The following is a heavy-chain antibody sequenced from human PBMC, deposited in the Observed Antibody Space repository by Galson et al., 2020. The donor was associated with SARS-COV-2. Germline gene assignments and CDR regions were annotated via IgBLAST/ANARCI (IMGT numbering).Heavy chain of an antibody. J-gene: IGHJ6*02. CDR3: ARAPNYVDYARGALDV. Sequence: GGSLRLSCEASGFTFSSYALHWVRQAPGKGLEWVAVISDDGKYKYSADSVKGRITISRDNSMNTLYLQMNSLRAEDTAVYYCARAPNYVDYARGALDVWGQGTTVTVSS. V-gene: IGHV3-30*04. D-gene: IGHD4-17*01. CDR1: GFTFSSYA. CDR2: ISDDGKYK.